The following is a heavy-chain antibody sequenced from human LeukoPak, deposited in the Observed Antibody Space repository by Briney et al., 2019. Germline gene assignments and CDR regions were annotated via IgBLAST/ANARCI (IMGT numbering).Heavy chain of an antibody. D-gene: IGHD3-22*01. CDR3: AREGSYYDSSGYDI. V-gene: IGHV1-18*01. CDR1: GYTFTSYG. Sequence: ASXKVSCKASGYTFTSYGISWVRQAPGQGLEWMGWISAYNGNTNYAQKLQGRVTITTDTYTRTDYMELRSLRSDDTAVYYCAREGSYYDSSGYDIWGQGTMVTVSS. J-gene: IGHJ3*02. CDR2: ISAYNGNT.